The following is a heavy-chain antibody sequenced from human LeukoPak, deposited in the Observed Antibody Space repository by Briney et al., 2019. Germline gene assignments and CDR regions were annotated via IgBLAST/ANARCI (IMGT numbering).Heavy chain of an antibody. J-gene: IGHJ6*03. V-gene: IGHV1-18*01. CDR2: ISAYNGNT. Sequence: GASVKVSCKVSGYTLTELSMHWVRQAPGQGLEWMGWISAYNGNTNYAQKLQGRVTMTTDTSTSTAYMELRSLRSDDTAVYYCARADRGCSSTSCPRGYYYMDVWGKGTTVTVSS. CDR3: ARADRGCSSTSCPRGYYYMDV. CDR1: GYTLTELS. D-gene: IGHD2-2*01.